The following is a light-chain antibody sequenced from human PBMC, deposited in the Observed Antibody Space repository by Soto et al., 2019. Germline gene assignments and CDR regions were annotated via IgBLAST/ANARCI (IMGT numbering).Light chain of an antibody. V-gene: IGLV2-23*01. J-gene: IGLJ1*01. CDR1: SSDVGSYNL. CDR2: EGN. CDR3: AAWDDSLNGYV. Sequence: QSVLTQPASVSGSPGQSITISCTGTSSDVGSYNLVSWYQQHPGKAPKLMIYEGNKRPSGVSNRFSASKSGNTASLTISGLQAEDEADYYCAAWDDSLNGYVFGTGTKLTVL.